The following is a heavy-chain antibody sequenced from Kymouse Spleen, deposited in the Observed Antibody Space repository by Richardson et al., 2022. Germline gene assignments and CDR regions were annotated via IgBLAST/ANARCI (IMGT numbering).Heavy chain of an antibody. V-gene: IGHV3-9*01. CDR3: AKDLYSSSWYGYYYYYYGMDV. CDR2: ISWNSGSI. D-gene: IGHD6-13*01. J-gene: IGHJ6*02. CDR1: GFTFDDYA. Sequence: EVQLVESGGGLVQPGRSLRLSCAASGFTFDDYAMHWVRQAPGKGLEWVSGISWNSGSIGYADSVKGRFTISRDNAKNSLYLQMNSLRAEDTALYYCAKDLYSSSWYGYYYYYYGMDVWGQGTTVTVSS.